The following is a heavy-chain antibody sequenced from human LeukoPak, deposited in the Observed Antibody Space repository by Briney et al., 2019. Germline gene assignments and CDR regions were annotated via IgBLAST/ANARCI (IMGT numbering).Heavy chain of an antibody. V-gene: IGHV1-69*05. Sequence: GASVKVSCKASGGTFSSYAISWVRQAPRQGLEWMGRIIPIFGTANYAQKFQGRVTITTDESTSTAYMELSSLRSEDTAVYYCAREGEFPSYYYDSSGPLGYWGQGTLVTVSS. CDR2: IIPIFGTA. D-gene: IGHD3-22*01. CDR3: AREGEFPSYYYDSSGPLGY. J-gene: IGHJ4*02. CDR1: GGTFSSYA.